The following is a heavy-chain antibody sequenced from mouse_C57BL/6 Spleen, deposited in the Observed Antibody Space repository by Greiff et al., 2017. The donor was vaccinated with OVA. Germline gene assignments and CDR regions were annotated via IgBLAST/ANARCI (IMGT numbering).Heavy chain of an antibody. CDR2: INPGSGGT. CDR1: GYAFTNYL. J-gene: IGHJ1*03. Sequence: QVQLKESGAELVRPGTSVKVSCKASGYAFTNYLIEWVKQRPGQGLEWIGVINPGSGGTNYNEKFKGKATLTADKSSSTAYMQLSSLTSEDSAVYFCARVENYYGSSPWGTGTTVTVSS. D-gene: IGHD1-1*01. V-gene: IGHV1-54*01. CDR3: ARVENYYGSSP.